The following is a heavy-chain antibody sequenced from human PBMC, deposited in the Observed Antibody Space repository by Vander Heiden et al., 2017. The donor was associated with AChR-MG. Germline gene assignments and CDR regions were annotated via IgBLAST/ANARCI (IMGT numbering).Heavy chain of an antibody. CDR2: ISGSGSST. CDR3: AKVRWNYFDY. V-gene: IGHV3-23*01. J-gene: IGHJ4*02. Sequence: EVQLLESGGGLVQPGGSLRLSCAASGFTFSGYAMSWVRQAPGKGLEWVSSISGSGSSTDDADSVKGRFTISRDNSKNTLFLQMDSLGAEDTAVYYCAKVRWNYFDYWGQGTLVTVSS. D-gene: IGHD1-1*01. CDR1: GFTFSGYA.